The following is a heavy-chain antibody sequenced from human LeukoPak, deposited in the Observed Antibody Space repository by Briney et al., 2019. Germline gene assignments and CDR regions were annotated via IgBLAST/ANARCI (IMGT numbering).Heavy chain of an antibody. Sequence: GGSLRLSCAASGFTFSSYAMSRVRQAPGKGLEWVSAISGGGGTTYYADSVKGRFTISRDNSKNTLFLQMNSLRAEDTAVYYCAKDREGLSSGYDLEYFDYWGQGTLVTVSS. CDR1: GFTFSSYA. CDR2: ISGGGGTT. CDR3: AKDREGLSSGYDLEYFDY. V-gene: IGHV3-23*01. J-gene: IGHJ4*02. D-gene: IGHD5-12*01.